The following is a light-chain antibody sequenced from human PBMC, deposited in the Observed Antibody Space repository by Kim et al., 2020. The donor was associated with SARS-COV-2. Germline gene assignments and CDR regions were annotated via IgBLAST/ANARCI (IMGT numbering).Light chain of an antibody. CDR2: RAS. J-gene: IGKJ1*01. CDR3: QQYLNWPLT. Sequence: VTPEEKATLSCRASQRIYTYLAWYQQKPDQAPRLLISRASTRATGVPARFSGSGSGTDFTLTIISLQSEDFAVYYCQQYLNWPLTFGQGTKLDIK. V-gene: IGKV3-15*01. CDR1: QRIYTY.